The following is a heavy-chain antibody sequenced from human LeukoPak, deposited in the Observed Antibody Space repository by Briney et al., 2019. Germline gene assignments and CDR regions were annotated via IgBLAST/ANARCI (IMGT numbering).Heavy chain of an antibody. CDR3: AGGPSPETFQY. Sequence: PSETLSLTCTVSGGSISSSSYYWGWIRQPPGKGLEWIGNIYYSGSTYYNPSLKSRVSISVDTSKSQFSLKLSSVTAADTAVYYCAGGPSPETFQYWGQGTLVTVSS. CDR2: IYYSGST. CDR1: GGSISSSSYY. J-gene: IGHJ1*01. V-gene: IGHV4-39*07.